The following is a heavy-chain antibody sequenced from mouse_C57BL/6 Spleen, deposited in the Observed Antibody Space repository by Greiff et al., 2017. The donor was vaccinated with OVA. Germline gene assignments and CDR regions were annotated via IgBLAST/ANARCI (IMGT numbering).Heavy chain of an antibody. CDR2: IDPSDSYT. D-gene: IGHD2-4*01. V-gene: IGHV1-69*01. Sequence: QVQLKQPGAELVMPGASVKLSCKASGYTFTSYWMHWVKQRPGQGLEWIGEIDPSDSYTNYNQKFKGKSTLTVDKSSSTAYMQLSSLTSEDSAVYYCAKTYYDYDGYAMDYWGQGTSVTVSS. J-gene: IGHJ4*01. CDR1: GYTFTSYW. CDR3: AKTYYDYDGYAMDY.